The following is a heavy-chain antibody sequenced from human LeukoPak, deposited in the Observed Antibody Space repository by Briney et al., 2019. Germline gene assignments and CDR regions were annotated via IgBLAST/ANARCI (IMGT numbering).Heavy chain of an antibody. J-gene: IGHJ6*03. CDR1: GFTFSDYY. D-gene: IGHD3-10*01. Sequence: GGSLRLSCAASGFTFSDYYMSWIRQAPGKWLEWVGRIKSKTDGGTTDYAAPVKGRFTISRDDSKNTLYLQMNSLKTEDTAVYYCTTDELYGSGSYSYYYYYMDVWGKGTTVTVSS. V-gene: IGHV3-15*01. CDR2: IKSKTDGGTT. CDR3: TTDELYGSGSYSYYYYYMDV.